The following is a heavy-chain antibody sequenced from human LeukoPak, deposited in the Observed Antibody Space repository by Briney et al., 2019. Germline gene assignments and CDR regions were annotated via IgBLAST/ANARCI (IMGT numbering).Heavy chain of an antibody. J-gene: IGHJ3*02. CDR3: ARRVAVARRDAFDI. CDR2: IIPIFGTS. D-gene: IGHD6-19*01. Sequence: SLKVSCKASGGTFSSYAISWVRQTPGQGLEWMGGIIPIFGTSNYAQKFQGRVTITADESTRTAYMELSSLRSEDTAVYYCARRVAVARRDAFDIWGQGTMVTVSS. CDR1: GGTFSSYA. V-gene: IGHV1-69*13.